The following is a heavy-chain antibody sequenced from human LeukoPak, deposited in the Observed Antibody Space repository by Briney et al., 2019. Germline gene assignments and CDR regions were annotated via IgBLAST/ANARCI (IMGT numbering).Heavy chain of an antibody. CDR1: GFTFSSYG. CDR2: IWYDGSNK. J-gene: IGHJ4*02. D-gene: IGHD2-15*01. Sequence: GGSLRLSCAASGFTFSSYGMHWVRQAPGKGLEWVAVIWYDGSNKYYADSVKGRFTISRDSSKNTLYLQMNSLRAEDTAVYYCARVEDSRLGGYFDYWGQGTLVTVSS. CDR3: ARVEDSRLGGYFDY. V-gene: IGHV3-33*01.